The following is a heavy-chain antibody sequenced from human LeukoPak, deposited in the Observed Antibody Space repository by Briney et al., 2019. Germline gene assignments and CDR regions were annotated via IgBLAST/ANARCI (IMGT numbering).Heavy chain of an antibody. D-gene: IGHD3-10*01. V-gene: IGHV3-30*18. Sequence: GGSLRLSCAASGFTFSSYGMHWVRQAPGKGLEWVAVISYDGSNKYYADSVKGRFTISRDNSKNTLYLQMNSLRAEDTAVYYCAKDRSVNRWFDYWGQGTLVTVSS. J-gene: IGHJ4*02. CDR1: GFTFSSYG. CDR3: AKDRSVNRWFDY. CDR2: ISYDGSNK.